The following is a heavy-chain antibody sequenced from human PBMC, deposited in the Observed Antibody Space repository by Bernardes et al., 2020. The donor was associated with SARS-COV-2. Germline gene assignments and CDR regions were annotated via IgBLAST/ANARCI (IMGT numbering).Heavy chain of an antibody. J-gene: IGHJ4*02. CDR2: IKQDGSDK. CDR1: GFTFSKYW. CDR3: ARDNTFMNDF. D-gene: IGHD5-18*01. V-gene: IGHV3-7*01. Sequence: GGSLRLSCAASGFTFSKYWMTWVRQAPGKGLEFVANIKQDGSDKVYVDSVKGRFTISRDNAENSLYLQMNSLRVEDTAVYYCARDNTFMNDFWGQGTLVTVYS.